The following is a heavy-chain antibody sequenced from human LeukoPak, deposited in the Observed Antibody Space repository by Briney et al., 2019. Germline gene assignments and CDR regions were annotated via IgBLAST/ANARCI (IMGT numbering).Heavy chain of an antibody. D-gene: IGHD3-16*02. J-gene: IGHJ4*02. CDR1: VGTFSSYV. CDR2: LIPIFGTA. V-gene: IGHV1-69*01. Sequence: SVKVSCKASVGTFSSYVISWVRQAPGQGHEWMGGLIPIFGTANYAQKFRGRVTITADESTSTAYMELSDPRSEDTAVYYCARAPQGDDYVWGSYRSNTEPAENYFDYWGQGTLVTVSS. CDR3: ARAPQGDDYVWGSYRSNTEPAENYFDY.